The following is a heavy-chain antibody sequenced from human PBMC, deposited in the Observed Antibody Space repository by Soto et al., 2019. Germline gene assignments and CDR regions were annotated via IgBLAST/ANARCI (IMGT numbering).Heavy chain of an antibody. Sequence: VGSLRLSCAASGFTFSSYGMHWVRQAPGKGLEWVAVIWYDGSNKYYADSVKGRFTISRDNSKNTLYLQMNSLRAEDAAVYYCARELGSEGYCSGGSCYNYYYYYGMDVWGQGTTVTVSS. CDR2: IWYDGSNK. CDR1: GFTFSSYG. J-gene: IGHJ6*02. CDR3: ARELGSEGYCSGGSCYNYYYYYGMDV. D-gene: IGHD2-15*01. V-gene: IGHV3-33*01.